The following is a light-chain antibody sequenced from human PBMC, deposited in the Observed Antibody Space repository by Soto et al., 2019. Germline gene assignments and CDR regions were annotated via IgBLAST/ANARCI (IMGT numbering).Light chain of an antibody. V-gene: IGKV1-39*01. Sequence: DIQMTQSPSSLSASVGDRVTITRRASQSISNFLNWYQQTPRKAPKLFISTASALHTGVPSRFDGSGSATDSTLTINNLQPEDFATYYCQQSYSTSRTFGQGTRPESK. CDR1: QSISNF. J-gene: IGKJ5*01. CDR3: QQSYSTSRT. CDR2: TAS.